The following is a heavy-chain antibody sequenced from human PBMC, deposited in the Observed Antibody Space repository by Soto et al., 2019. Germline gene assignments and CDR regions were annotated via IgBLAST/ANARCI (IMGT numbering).Heavy chain of an antibody. CDR1: GYTFTRYG. V-gene: IGHV1-18*01. J-gene: IGHJ4*02. CDR3: ERVGVGLAAPRVWQY. D-gene: IGHD6-13*01. CDR2: INPYNGNT. Sequence: EKGRFKAHGYTFTRYGITFVRPAPGQGLEWMAWINPYNGNTKYAEKFLGRVTVTTDTYTAKAYMEVRRLTSDDTAVFYCERVGVGLAAPRVWQYWGRGTPVTVSA.